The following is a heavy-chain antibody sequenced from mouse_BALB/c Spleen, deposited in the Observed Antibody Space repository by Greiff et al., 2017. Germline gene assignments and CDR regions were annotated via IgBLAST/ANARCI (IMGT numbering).Heavy chain of an antibody. CDR2: IYPGNSDT. V-gene: IGHV1-5*01. Sequence: QLQESGTVLARPGASVKMSCKASGYTFTSYWMHWVKQRPGQGLEWIGAIYPGNSDTSYNQKFKGKAKLTAVTSTSTAYMELSSLTNEDSAVYYCTRQLGPHYAMDYWGQGTSVTVSS. J-gene: IGHJ4*01. CDR1: GYTFTSYW. D-gene: IGHD3-1*01. CDR3: TRQLGPHYAMDY.